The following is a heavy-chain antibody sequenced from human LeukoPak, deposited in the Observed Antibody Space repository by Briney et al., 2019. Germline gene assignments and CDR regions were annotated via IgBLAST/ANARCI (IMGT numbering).Heavy chain of an antibody. J-gene: IGHJ6*02. CDR1: GFTFSDYY. D-gene: IGHD6-13*01. Sequence: PGGSLRLSCAASGFTFSDYYMSWIRQAPGKGLEWVSYINSSGSTIYYADPENGRSTISRDNAKNSLYLQMNSLRAEDTAVYYCARVCRSGQQLRLVTPVYYGMDVWGQGTTVTVSS. CDR2: INSSGSTI. CDR3: ARVCRSGQQLRLVTPVYYGMDV. V-gene: IGHV3-11*01.